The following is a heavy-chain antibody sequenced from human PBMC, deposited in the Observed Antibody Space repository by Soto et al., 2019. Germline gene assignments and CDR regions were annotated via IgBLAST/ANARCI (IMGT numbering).Heavy chain of an antibody. V-gene: IGHV3-7*01. Sequence: EGQLVESGGGLVQSGGSLRLSCAASGFSFSSTWMSWVRQAPGKGLEWVANMNEDGSTKNYVDFVKGRFTISRDNAKNSLHLQMNSLRAEDTAVYYCARDAGFNRFDYWGQGTLVTVSS. CDR2: MNEDGSTK. J-gene: IGHJ4*02. CDR1: GFSFSSTW. CDR3: ARDAGFNRFDY.